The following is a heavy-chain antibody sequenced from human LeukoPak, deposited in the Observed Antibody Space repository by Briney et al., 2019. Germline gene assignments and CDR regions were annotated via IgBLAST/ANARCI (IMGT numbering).Heavy chain of an antibody. J-gene: IGHJ4*02. CDR1: GGSISSYY. CDR3: ARIRRFGEYFDY. Sequence: PSETLSLTCTVSGGSISSYYWSWIRQPPGKGLEWIGYIYYSGSTNYNPSLKSRVTISVDTSKNQFSLTLSSVTTPDTAASYCARIRRFGEYFDYWGQGTLVTVSS. D-gene: IGHD3-10*01. CDR2: IYYSGST. V-gene: IGHV4-59*01.